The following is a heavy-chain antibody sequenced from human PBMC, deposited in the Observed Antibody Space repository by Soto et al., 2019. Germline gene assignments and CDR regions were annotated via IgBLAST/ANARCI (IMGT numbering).Heavy chain of an antibody. J-gene: IGHJ6*02. D-gene: IGHD2-2*01. CDR2: IIPIFGTA. Sequence: QVQLVQSGAEVKKPGSSVKVSCTASGGTFSSYAISWVRQAPGQGLEWLGGIIPIFGTANYAQKFQGRVTITAYESTSTAYMELGSLRSEDTAVYYCARHVPAAGYYYGMDVWGQGTTVTVSS. CDR3: ARHVPAAGYYYGMDV. V-gene: IGHV1-69*12. CDR1: GGTFSSYA.